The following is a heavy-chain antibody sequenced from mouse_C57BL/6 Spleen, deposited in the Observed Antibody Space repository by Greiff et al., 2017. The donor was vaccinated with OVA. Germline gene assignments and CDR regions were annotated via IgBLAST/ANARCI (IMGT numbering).Heavy chain of an antibody. Sequence: EVKVVESGGDLVKPGGSLKLSCAASGFTFSSYGMSWVRQTPDKRLEWVATISSGGSYTYYPDSVKGRFTISRDNAKNTLYLQMRSLKSEDTAMYYCARHEAAQALFAYWGQGTLVTVSA. CDR3: ARHEAAQALFAY. V-gene: IGHV5-6*01. D-gene: IGHD3-2*02. J-gene: IGHJ3*01. CDR1: GFTFSSYG. CDR2: ISSGGSYT.